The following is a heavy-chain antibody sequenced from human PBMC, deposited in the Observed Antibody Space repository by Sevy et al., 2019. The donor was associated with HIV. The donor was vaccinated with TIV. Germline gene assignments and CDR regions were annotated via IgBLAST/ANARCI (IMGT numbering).Heavy chain of an antibody. D-gene: IGHD3-9*01. CDR2: IIPIFGTP. CDR1: GGTFSSYA. J-gene: IGHJ6*02. Sequence: ASVKVSCKASGGTFSSYAISWVRQAPGQGLEWMGGIIPIFGTPNYAQESQGRVTITADESTNTAYMELSSLRSEDTAVYYCARDKNYDILTGTNHYYYGMDDWGQGTTVTVSS. CDR3: ARDKNYDILTGTNHYYYGMDD. V-gene: IGHV1-69*13.